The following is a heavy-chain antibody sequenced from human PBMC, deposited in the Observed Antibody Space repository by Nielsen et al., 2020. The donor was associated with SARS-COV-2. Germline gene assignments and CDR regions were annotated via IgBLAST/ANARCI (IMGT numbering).Heavy chain of an antibody. D-gene: IGHD3-10*01. CDR2: ISHTGST. Sequence: SETLSLTCTVSGGSITGYYWSWMRQPPGKGLEWIGYISHTGSTNYNPPLKSRVTISVDTSKNQFSLKLNSVTAADAAVYYCSRRSSIRGVVVQGGDWFDPWGQGTLVTVSS. V-gene: IGHV4-59*01. J-gene: IGHJ5*02. CDR1: GGSITGYY. CDR3: SRRSSIRGVVVQGGDWFDP.